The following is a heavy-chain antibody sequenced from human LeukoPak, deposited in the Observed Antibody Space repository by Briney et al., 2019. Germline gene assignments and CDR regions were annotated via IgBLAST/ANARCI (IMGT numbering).Heavy chain of an antibody. CDR3: ARLRYYDGSSSSLAY. Sequence: GESLKISCKGCGYMFIDYLIAWVRQMPGKGLEGMGIINPGDSETRYRPSFQGQVTISADKSINTAYLQWSSLKASVNAMYYCARLRYYDGSSSSLAYWGQGPLVTVSS. J-gene: IGHJ4*02. D-gene: IGHD3-22*01. CDR1: GYMFIDYL. CDR2: INPGDSET. V-gene: IGHV5-51*01.